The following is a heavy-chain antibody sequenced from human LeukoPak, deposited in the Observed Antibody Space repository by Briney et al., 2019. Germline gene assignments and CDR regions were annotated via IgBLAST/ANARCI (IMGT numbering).Heavy chain of an antibody. J-gene: IGHJ3*02. V-gene: IGHV4-59*01. CDR3: ARVDGDYEPLSAFDI. CDR2: IYYSGST. D-gene: IGHD4-17*01. Sequence: KSSETLSLTCTVSGGSISSYYWSWIRQPPGKGLEWIGYIYYSGSTNYKPSLKSRVTISVDTSKNQFSLKLSSVTAADTAVYYCARVDGDYEPLSAFDIWGQGTMVTVSS. CDR1: GGSISSYY.